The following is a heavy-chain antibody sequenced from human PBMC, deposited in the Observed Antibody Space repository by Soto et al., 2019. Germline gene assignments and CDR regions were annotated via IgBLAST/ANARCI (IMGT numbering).Heavy chain of an antibody. V-gene: IGHV1-69*13. CDR2: IIPIFGTA. CDR3: ARDMVGVYDARFRWFDP. CDR1: GGTFSSYA. J-gene: IGHJ5*02. Sequence: SVKVSCKASGGTFSSYAISWVRQAPGQGLEWMGGIIPIFGTANYAQKFQGRVTITADESTSTAYMELSSLRSEDTAVYYCARDMVGVYDARFRWFDPWGQGTLVTVSS. D-gene: IGHD3-22*01.